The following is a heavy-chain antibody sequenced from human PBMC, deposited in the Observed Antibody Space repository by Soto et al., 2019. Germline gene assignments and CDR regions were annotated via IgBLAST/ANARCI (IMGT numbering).Heavy chain of an antibody. Sequence: PSETLSLTCTVSGGSISSGGYYWSWIRQHPGKGLEWIGYIYYSGSTYYNPSLKSRVTISVDTSKNQFSLKLSSVTAADTAVYYCARKLRLPLMYYFDYWGQGTLVTVSS. J-gene: IGHJ4*02. CDR2: IYYSGST. CDR1: GGSISSGGYY. CDR3: ARKLRLPLMYYFDY. D-gene: IGHD5-18*01. V-gene: IGHV4-31*03.